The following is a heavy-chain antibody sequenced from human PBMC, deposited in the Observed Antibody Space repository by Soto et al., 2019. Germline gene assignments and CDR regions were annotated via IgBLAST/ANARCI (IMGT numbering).Heavy chain of an antibody. V-gene: IGHV1-2*02. J-gene: IGHJ6*02. Sequence: KVAFKASVSHLIPYDTYWVRQAPGPGLEWVGLMDTITGGTDSEERLRDRVTMTRDTSINTAYMELRRLRSDDTAIYFCARGRDAASQFYTPHGMDVWGQRPTVTVSS. CDR2: MDTITGGT. D-gene: IGHD2-15*01. CDR3: ARGRDAASQFYTPHGMDV. CDR1: VSHLIPYD.